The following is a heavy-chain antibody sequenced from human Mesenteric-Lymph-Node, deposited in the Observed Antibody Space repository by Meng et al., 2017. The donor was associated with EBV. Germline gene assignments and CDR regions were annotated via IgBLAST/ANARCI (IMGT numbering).Heavy chain of an antibody. Sequence: QLQLQGSGPGLGKPSEPLSLPCTVSGDSMSSSTYYWGWIRQPPGKGLEWIGSIYYSGSTYYNPSLKTRVTISVETSKNEFSLKLRSVTAADTAVYYCARNTSSSGPSLGAYNYFDPWGQGTLVTVSS. CDR2: IYYSGST. D-gene: IGHD4/OR15-4a*01. CDR3: ARNTSSSGPSLGAYNYFDP. CDR1: GDSMSSSTYY. V-gene: IGHV4-39*01. J-gene: IGHJ5*02.